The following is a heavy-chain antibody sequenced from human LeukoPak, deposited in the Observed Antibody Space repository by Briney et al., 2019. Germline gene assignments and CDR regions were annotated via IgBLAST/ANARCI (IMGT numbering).Heavy chain of an antibody. J-gene: IGHJ5*02. V-gene: IGHV1-69*13. CDR2: IIPIFGTA. CDR1: GGTFSSYA. D-gene: IGHD3-10*01. CDR3: ARTLMVRGKNWFDP. Sequence: SVKVSCKASGGTFSSYAISWVRQAPGQGLEWMGGIIPIFGTANYAQKFQGRVTITADESTSTAYMELSSLRSEDTAVYYCARTLMVRGKNWFDPWGQGALVTVPS.